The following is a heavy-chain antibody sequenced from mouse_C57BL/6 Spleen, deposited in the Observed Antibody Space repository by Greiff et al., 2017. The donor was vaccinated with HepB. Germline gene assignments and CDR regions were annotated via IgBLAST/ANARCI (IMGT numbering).Heavy chain of an antibody. CDR3: ARRDGYYVGYAMDY. J-gene: IGHJ4*01. Sequence: QVQLKQPGAELVMPGASVKLSCKASGYTFTSYWMHWVKQRPGQGLEWIGEIDPSDSYTNYNQKFKGKSTLTVDKSSSTAYMQLSSLTSEDSAVYYCARRDGYYVGYAMDYWGQGTSVTVSS. D-gene: IGHD2-3*01. V-gene: IGHV1-69*01. CDR1: GYTFTSYW. CDR2: IDPSDSYT.